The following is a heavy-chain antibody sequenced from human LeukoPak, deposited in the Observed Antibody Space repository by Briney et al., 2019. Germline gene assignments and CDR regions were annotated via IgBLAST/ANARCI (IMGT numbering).Heavy chain of an antibody. Sequence: PSETLSLTCTVSGASFTNYYWSWIRQPPGQGLEWIGFSSYNGNTNYNPSLKSRVTISVDMSKNQFSLRLKSVTAVDTAVYYCARGALLWFGAKMEYYFDSWGQGTLVTVSS. CDR2: SSYNGNT. J-gene: IGHJ4*02. CDR1: GASFTNYY. D-gene: IGHD3-10*01. V-gene: IGHV4-59*01. CDR3: ARGALLWFGAKMEYYFDS.